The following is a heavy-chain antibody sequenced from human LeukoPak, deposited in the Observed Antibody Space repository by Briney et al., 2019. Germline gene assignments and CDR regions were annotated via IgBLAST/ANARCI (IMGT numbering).Heavy chain of an antibody. V-gene: IGHV4-59*08. Sequence: KPSETLSLTCTVSGGSISSYYWSWIRQPPGKGLEWIGYIYYSGSTNYNPSLKSRVAISVDTSKNQFSLKLSSVTAADTAVYYCARHWTEGSSGYYPFDIWGQGTMVTVSS. CDR3: ARHWTEGSSGYYPFDI. CDR1: GGSISSYY. CDR2: IYYSGST. J-gene: IGHJ3*02. D-gene: IGHD3-22*01.